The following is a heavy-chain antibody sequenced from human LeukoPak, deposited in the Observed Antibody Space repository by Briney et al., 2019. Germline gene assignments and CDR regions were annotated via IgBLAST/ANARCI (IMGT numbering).Heavy chain of an antibody. J-gene: IGHJ4*02. Sequence: ASVKVSCKASGYTFTSYGISWVRQAPGQGLEWMGWISAYNGNTNYPQKLQGRVTMTTDTSTSTAYMELRSLRSDDTAVYYCARELIRSDYGDYPLDYWGQGTLVTVSS. CDR1: GYTFTSYG. V-gene: IGHV1-18*01. CDR3: ARELIRSDYGDYPLDY. D-gene: IGHD4-17*01. CDR2: ISAYNGNT.